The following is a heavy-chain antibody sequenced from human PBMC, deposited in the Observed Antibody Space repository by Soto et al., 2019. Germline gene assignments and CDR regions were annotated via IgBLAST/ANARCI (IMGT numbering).Heavy chain of an antibody. J-gene: IGHJ6*03. CDR2: ISSSGSAI. Sequence: GGSLRLSCAASGFTFSDYYMSWIRQAPGKGLEWVSYISSSGSAIYYADSVKGRFTISRDNAKNSLYLQMNSLRAEDTAVYYCARDPSGHSSSFYYYYYYMDVWGKGTTVTVSS. V-gene: IGHV3-11*01. CDR3: ARDPSGHSSSFYYYYYYMDV. CDR1: GFTFSDYY. D-gene: IGHD6-6*01.